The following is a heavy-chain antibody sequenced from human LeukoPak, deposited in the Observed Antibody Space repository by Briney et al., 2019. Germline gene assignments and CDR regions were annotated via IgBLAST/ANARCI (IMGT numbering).Heavy chain of an antibody. CDR2: ISSVGSPI. CDR1: GFTFTSYS. CDR3: ARDRSSYYLDY. J-gene: IGHJ4*02. V-gene: IGHV3-48*01. Sequence: PGGSLRLSCAASGFTFTSYSMTWVRQAPGKGLEWPSYISSVGSPICYADSVKGRFTISRDIAKNSLFLQMNSLRAEDTAVYYCARDRSSYYLDYWGQGILVTVSS. D-gene: IGHD6-13*01.